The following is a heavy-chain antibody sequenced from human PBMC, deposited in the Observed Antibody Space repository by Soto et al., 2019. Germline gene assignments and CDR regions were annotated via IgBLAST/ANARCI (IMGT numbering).Heavy chain of an antibody. J-gene: IGHJ6*02. CDR3: AKEPLYCSSTSCYAYGMDV. CDR2: ISYDGSNK. D-gene: IGHD2-2*01. V-gene: IGHV3-30*18. CDR1: GFTFSSYG. Sequence: QVQLVESGGGVVQPGRSLRLSCAASGFTFSSYGMHWVRQAPGKGLEWVAVISYDGSNKYYADSVKGRFTISRDNSKNTLYLQMNSLRAEDTAVYYCAKEPLYCSSTSCYAYGMDVWGQGTTVTVSS.